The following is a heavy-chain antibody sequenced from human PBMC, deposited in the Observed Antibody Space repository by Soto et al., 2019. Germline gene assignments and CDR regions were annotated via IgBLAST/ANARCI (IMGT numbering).Heavy chain of an antibody. D-gene: IGHD3-22*01. CDR1: GGSISSSSYY. V-gene: IGHV4-39*01. CDR2: IYYSGST. Sequence: SETLSLTCTVSGGSISSSSYYWGWIRQPPGKGLEWIGSIYYSGSTYYNPSLKSRVTISVDTSKNQFSLKLSSVTAADTAVYYCARPFYYYDSSGYYPYYYGMDVWGQGTTVTVSS. J-gene: IGHJ6*02. CDR3: ARPFYYYDSSGYYPYYYGMDV.